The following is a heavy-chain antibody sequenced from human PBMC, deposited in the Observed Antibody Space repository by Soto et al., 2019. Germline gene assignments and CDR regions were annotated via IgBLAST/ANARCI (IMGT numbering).Heavy chain of an antibody. CDR1: GYTFTSYG. J-gene: IGHJ5*02. CDR3: ARFLDYGGQVSWFDP. D-gene: IGHD4-17*01. CDR2: ISAYNGNT. Sequence: QVQLVQSGAEVKKPGASVKVSCKASGYTFTSYGISWVRQAPGQGLEWMGWISAYNGNTNYAQKLQGRVTMTTDTSTSTAYMELRSLRSDVTAVYYCARFLDYGGQVSWFDPWGQGTLVTVSS. V-gene: IGHV1-18*01.